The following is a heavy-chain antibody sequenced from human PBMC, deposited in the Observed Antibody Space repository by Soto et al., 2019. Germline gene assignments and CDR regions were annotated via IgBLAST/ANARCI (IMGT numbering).Heavy chain of an antibody. CDR2: IYTSGST. CDR1: GGSISSYY. D-gene: IGHD3-10*01. CDR3: AKTYYYGSGDDAGHNWFDP. J-gene: IGHJ5*02. Sequence: PSETLSLTCTVSGGSISSYYWSWIRQPAEKGLEWIGRIYTSGSTNYNPSLKSRVTMSVDTSKNQFSLKLSSVTAADTAVYYCAKTYYYGSGDDAGHNWFDPWGQGTLVTVSS. V-gene: IGHV4-4*07.